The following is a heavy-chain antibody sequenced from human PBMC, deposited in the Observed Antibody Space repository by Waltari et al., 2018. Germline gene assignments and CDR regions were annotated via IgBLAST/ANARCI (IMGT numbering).Heavy chain of an antibody. J-gene: IGHJ3*02. CDR1: GGSFSSYY. CDR3: AREGVYCSSTTCSPDGFDI. V-gene: IGHV4-34*02. Sequence: QVHLQQWGAGLLKPSETLSLTCAVYGGSFSSYYWTWIRQPPGKGLGWIGEINHSGSTNYNPYLKSRVTISVDTYRKQFSLKLSSVTVADTAVYYCAREGVYCSSTTCSPDGFDIWGQGTMVTVSS. CDR2: INHSGST. D-gene: IGHD2-2*01.